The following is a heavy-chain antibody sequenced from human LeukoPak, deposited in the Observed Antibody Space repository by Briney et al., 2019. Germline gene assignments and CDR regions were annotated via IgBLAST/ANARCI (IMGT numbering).Heavy chain of an antibody. J-gene: IGHJ6*02. D-gene: IGHD6-6*01. CDR2: IIPIFGTA. Sequence: ASVKVSCKASGGTFSSYAISWVRQATGQGLEWMGGIIPIFGTANYAQKFQGRVTITADESTSTAYMELSSLRSEDTAVYYCASAYSSSSSGNYYYYGMDVWGQGTTVTVSS. CDR3: ASAYSSSSSGNYYYYGMDV. V-gene: IGHV1-69*13. CDR1: GGTFSSYA.